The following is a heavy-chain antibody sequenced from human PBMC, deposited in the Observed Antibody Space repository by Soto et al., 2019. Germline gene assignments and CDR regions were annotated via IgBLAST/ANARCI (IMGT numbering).Heavy chain of an antibody. J-gene: IGHJ6*03. V-gene: IGHV3-7*01. CDR2: IKQDGSEK. CDR3: ASLPNSGYDFRYYYYYMDV. D-gene: IGHD5-12*01. Sequence: GGSLRLSCAASGFTFSSYWMSWVRQAPGKGLEWVANIKQDGSEKYYVDSVKGRFTISRDNAKNSLYLQMNSLRAEDTAVYYCASLPNSGYDFRYYYYYMDVWGKGTTVTVSS. CDR1: GFTFSSYW.